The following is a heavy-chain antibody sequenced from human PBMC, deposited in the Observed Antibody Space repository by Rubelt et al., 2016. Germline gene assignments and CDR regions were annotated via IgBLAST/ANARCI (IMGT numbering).Heavy chain of an antibody. CDR2: IDWDDDK. D-gene: IGHD2-2*01. V-gene: IGHV2-70*15. J-gene: IGHJ4*02. CDR1: GFSLSTSGMC. CDR3: ERIGLVSDHQDSTSCYDGFDY. Sequence: QVTLRESGPALVKPTQTLTLTCTFSGFSLSTSGMCVSWIRQPPGKALEWLARIDWDDDKYYSTSLKTRLTISKDTSKNQVVSTMINMDPGDTATYYCERIGLVSDHQDSTSCYDGFDYWGQGTLVTVSS.